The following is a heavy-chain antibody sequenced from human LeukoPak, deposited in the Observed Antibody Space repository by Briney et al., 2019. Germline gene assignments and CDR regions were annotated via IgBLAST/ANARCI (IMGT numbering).Heavy chain of an antibody. J-gene: IGHJ4*02. D-gene: IGHD1-26*01. CDR1: GGTFSSYA. CDR3: ARGPWELLYYFDY. Sequence: SVKVSCKASGGTFSSYAISWVRQAPGQGLEWMGRIIPIFGTANYAQKFQGRVTITADESTSTAYMELSSLRSEDTAVYYCARGPWELLYYFDYWGQGTLVTVSS. CDR2: IIPIFGTA. V-gene: IGHV1-69*15.